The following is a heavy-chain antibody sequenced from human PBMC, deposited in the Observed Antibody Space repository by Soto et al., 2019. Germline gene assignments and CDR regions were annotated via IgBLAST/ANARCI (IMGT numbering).Heavy chain of an antibody. CDR1: GFTFSSYA. CDR3: ARDMHFDWFRFPPHLDY. J-gene: IGHJ4*02. D-gene: IGHD3-9*01. CDR2: ISYDGSNK. Sequence: QVQLVESGGGVVQPGRSLRLSCAASGFTFSSYAMHWVRQAPGKGLEWVAVISYDGSNKYYADSVKGRFTISRDNSKNTLYRQMNSLRAEDTAVYYCARDMHFDWFRFPPHLDYWGQGTLVTVSS. V-gene: IGHV3-30-3*01.